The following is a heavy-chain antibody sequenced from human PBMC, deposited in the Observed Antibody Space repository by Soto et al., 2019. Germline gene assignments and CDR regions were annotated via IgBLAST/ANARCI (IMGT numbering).Heavy chain of an antibody. Sequence: QVQLVQSGAEVREPGASVKISCGASGYIFTNYYLHWLRQAPGQGLEWMGDIDPNGGGSNRAQRFQGRITVTRDSSTSPVYMEVSRLTSEDTAVYYCAPGASSGAFDIWGQGKMVNISS. J-gene: IGHJ3*02. CDR3: APGASSGAFDI. D-gene: IGHD1-26*01. CDR2: IDPNGGGS. V-gene: IGHV1-46*03. CDR1: GYIFTNYY.